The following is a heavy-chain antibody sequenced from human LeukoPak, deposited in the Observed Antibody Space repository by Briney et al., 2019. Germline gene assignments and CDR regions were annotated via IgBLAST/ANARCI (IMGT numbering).Heavy chain of an antibody. CDR2: IKQDGSEK. CDR1: GFTFSSYW. J-gene: IGHJ4*02. CDR3: ARPGIAVAGTAYSDY. Sequence: GGSLRLSCAASGFTFSSYWMSWVRQAPGKGLEWVANIKQDGSEKYYVDSVKGRFTISRDNAKNSLYLQMNSLRAEDTAVYYCARPGIAVAGTAYSDYWGQGTLVTVSS. V-gene: IGHV3-7*01. D-gene: IGHD6-19*01.